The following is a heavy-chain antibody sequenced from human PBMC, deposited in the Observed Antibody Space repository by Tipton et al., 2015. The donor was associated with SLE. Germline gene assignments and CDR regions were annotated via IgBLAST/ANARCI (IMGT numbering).Heavy chain of an antibody. CDR3: ARAVGDTSGYLDY. D-gene: IGHD3-22*01. CDR1: GGYIRSSTYY. V-gene: IGHV4-39*07. Sequence: TLSLTCTVSGGYIRSSTYYWGWIRQPPGKGLEWIGSLDYSGSTYYNPSLKSRINISVDTSKNQFSLKLSSVTAADTAVYYCARAVGDTSGYLDYWGLGTLVTVSS. CDR2: LDYSGST. J-gene: IGHJ4*02.